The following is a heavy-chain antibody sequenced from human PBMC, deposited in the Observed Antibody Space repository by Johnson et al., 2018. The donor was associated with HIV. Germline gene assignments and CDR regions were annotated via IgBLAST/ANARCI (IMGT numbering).Heavy chain of an antibody. CDR2: ISSSGSTI. CDR1: GFSFSDHY. D-gene: IGHD2-21*01. J-gene: IGHJ3*02. V-gene: IGHV3-11*04. CDR3: ARDVGLLAYCGGDCADAFDI. Sequence: QVQLVESGGGLVKPGGSLRLSCAASGFSFSDHYMSWIRQAPGKGLEWVSYISSSGSTIYYADSVKGRFTVSRDNAKNSLYLQMNSLRAEDTAMYYCARDVGLLAYCGGDCADAFDIWGQGTMVTVSS.